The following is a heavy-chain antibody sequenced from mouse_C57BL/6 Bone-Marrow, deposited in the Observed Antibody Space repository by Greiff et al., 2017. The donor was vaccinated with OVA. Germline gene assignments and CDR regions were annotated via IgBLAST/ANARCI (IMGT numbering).Heavy chain of an antibody. V-gene: IGHV14-2*01. Sequence: VQLQQSGAELVKPGASVKLSCTASGFTITDYYMHWVKQRTEQGLEWIGRIDPEDGDTKYAPKFQGKATLTADTSSNTAYLQLSSLTSEDTAVYYCASDCYRSWFADWGKGTLVTVSA. CDR3: ASDCYRSWFAD. CDR1: GFTITDYY. J-gene: IGHJ3*01. CDR2: IDPEDGDT.